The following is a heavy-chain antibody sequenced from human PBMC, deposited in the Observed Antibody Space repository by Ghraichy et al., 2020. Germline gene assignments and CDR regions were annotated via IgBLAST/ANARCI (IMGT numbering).Heavy chain of an antibody. J-gene: IGHJ6*01. V-gene: IGHV3-23*01. CDR2: ISCSGGST. Sequence: ISCSGGSTYYADSVNGRFTISRDNAKDTLYLQMNSQRAEDTAVYYCARSSSSYRPTGESYYYGMDV. CDR3: ARSSSSYRPTGESYYYGMDV. D-gene: IGHD6-13*01.